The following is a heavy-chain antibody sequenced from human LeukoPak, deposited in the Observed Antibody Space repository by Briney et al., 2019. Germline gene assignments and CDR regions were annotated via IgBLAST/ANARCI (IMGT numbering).Heavy chain of an antibody. D-gene: IGHD5-24*01. CDR2: ISSSSSYI. V-gene: IGHV3-21*01. J-gene: IGHJ4*02. CDR3: ARGKDGYNNRFDY. Sequence: PGGSLRLSCAASGFTFSSYSMNWVRQAPGKGLEWVSSISSSSSYIYYADSVKGRFTISRDNAKNSLYLQMNSLRAEDTAVYYCARGKDGYNNRFDYWGQGTLVTVSS. CDR1: GFTFSSYS.